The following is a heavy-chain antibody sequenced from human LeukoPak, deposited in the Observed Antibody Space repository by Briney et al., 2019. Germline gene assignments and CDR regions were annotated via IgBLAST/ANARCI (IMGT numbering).Heavy chain of an antibody. Sequence: SQTLSLTCTVSGGSISSGSYYWSWIRQPAGKGLEWIGRIYTSGSTNYNPSLKSRVTISVDTSKNQFSLKLSSVTAADTAVYYCARAGILMVYVAYYYYGMDVWGQGTTVTVSS. D-gene: IGHD2-8*01. J-gene: IGHJ6*02. CDR3: ARAGILMVYVAYYYYGMDV. CDR1: GGSISSGSYY. V-gene: IGHV4-61*02. CDR2: IYTSGST.